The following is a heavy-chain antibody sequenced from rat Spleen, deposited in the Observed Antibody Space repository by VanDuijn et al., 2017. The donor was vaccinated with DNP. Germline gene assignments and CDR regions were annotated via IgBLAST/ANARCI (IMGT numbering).Heavy chain of an antibody. V-gene: IGHV5-7*01. CDR2: ISYDGSST. Sequence: EVQLVESGGGLVQPGRSLKLSCAASGFTFSDYNMAWVRQAPKKGLEWVATISYDGSSTYYRDSVKGRFTISRDNAKSTLYLQMDSLRSEDTATYYCARHGIYGGYAMDAWGQGTLVTVSS. CDR1: GFTFSDYN. J-gene: IGHJ3*01. D-gene: IGHD1-11*01. CDR3: ARHGIYGGYAMDA.